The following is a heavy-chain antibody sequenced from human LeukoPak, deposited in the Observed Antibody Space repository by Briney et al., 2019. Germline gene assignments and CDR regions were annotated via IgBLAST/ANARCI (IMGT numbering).Heavy chain of an antibody. J-gene: IGHJ4*02. CDR2: ISYSRST. CDR1: GGSVSSGSDY. Sequence: PSETLSLTCTVSGGSVSSGSDYWSWIRQPPGKGLEWIGHISYSRSTNYNPSLKSRVTISLDTSKNQLSLKLSSVTTADTAVYYCARGQAALWFGELWGQGTLVTVSS. D-gene: IGHD3-10*01. V-gene: IGHV4-61*01. CDR3: ARGQAALWFGEL.